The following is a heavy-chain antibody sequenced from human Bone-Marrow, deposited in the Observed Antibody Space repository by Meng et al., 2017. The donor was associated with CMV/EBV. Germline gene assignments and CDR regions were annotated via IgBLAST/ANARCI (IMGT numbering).Heavy chain of an antibody. V-gene: IGHV1-69*10. CDR1: GGTFSSYA. D-gene: IGHD6-6*01. Sequence: SVKVSCKASGGTFSSYAISWVRQAPGQGLEWMGGIIPILGIANYAQKFQGRVTITADKSTSAAYMELSSLRSEDTAGYYCARKEQLALGSEWFDPWGQGTLVTVSS. J-gene: IGHJ5*02. CDR2: IIPILGIA. CDR3: ARKEQLALGSEWFDP.